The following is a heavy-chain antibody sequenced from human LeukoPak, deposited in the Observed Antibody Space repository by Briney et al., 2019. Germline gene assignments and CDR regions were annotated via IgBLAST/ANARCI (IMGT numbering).Heavy chain of an antibody. J-gene: IGHJ4*02. D-gene: IGHD1-26*01. V-gene: IGHV1-69*06. CDR3: ATLLGAPSYFDY. CDR2: IIPIFGTA. Sequence: SVKVSCKASGGTFSSYAISWVRQAPGQGLEWMGGIIPIFGTANYAQKFQGRVTMTEDTSTDTAYMELSSLRSEDTAVYYCATLLGAPSYFDYWGQGTLVTVSS. CDR1: GGTFSSYA.